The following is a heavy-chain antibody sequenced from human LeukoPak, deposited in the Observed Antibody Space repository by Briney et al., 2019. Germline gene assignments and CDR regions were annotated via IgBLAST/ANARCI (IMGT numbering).Heavy chain of an antibody. V-gene: IGHV3-23*01. D-gene: IGHD3-3*01. Sequence: PGGSLRLSCAASGFTFSSYAMSWVRQAPGKGLGWVSAISGSGGSTYYADSVKGRFTISRDNSKNTLYLQMNSLRAEDTAVYYCAKDNEYYDFWSGYWSFDYWGQGTLVTVSS. CDR3: AKDNEYYDFWSGYWSFDY. J-gene: IGHJ4*02. CDR2: ISGSGGST. CDR1: GFTFSSYA.